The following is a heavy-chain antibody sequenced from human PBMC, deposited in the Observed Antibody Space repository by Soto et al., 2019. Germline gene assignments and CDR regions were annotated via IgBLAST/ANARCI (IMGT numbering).Heavy chain of an antibody. CDR3: ATQEVGGSYVYTFDP. CDR2: IYYSGST. D-gene: IGHD1-26*01. CDR1: GGSITSSSYY. Sequence: QLHLRESGPGLVKPSETLSLTCTVSGGSITSSSYYWGWIRQPPGKGLEWIGSIYYSGSTYYNPSLKSRATISVDTSKTQCSLKLGSVTAADTAVYDCATQEVGGSYVYTFDPWGQGTLVTVSS. V-gene: IGHV4-39*01. J-gene: IGHJ5*02.